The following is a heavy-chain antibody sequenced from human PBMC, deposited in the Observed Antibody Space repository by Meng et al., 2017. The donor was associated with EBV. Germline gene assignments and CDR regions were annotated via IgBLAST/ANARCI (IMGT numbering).Heavy chain of an antibody. CDR3: ARVSFYDYWSGYSFNWFDP. CDR2: VYYSGNS. J-gene: IGHJ5*02. V-gene: IGHV4-39*01. CDR1: GDSIXSRSYY. Sequence: QLQLYQSGPGLVKPSAXLSLTCTVAGDSIXSRSYYWGWIRQSPGKGLEWIGNVYYSGNSYYNPSLKSRVTISVDTSKNQFYLKLISVTAADTAVYFCARVSFYDYWSGYSFNWFDPWGQGTLVNVSS. D-gene: IGHD3-3*01.